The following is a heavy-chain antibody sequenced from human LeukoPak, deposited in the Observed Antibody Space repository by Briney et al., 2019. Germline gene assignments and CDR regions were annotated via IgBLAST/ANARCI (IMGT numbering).Heavy chain of an antibody. CDR1: GASISSYY. D-gene: IGHD6-19*01. CDR2: IYNSGST. CDR3: AGTMAVAGWYYFDY. Sequence: SETLSLTCTVSGASISSYYWSWIRQPPGKGLEWIAYIYNSGSTNYNPSLKSRVTISVDTSKNQLSLKLSSVTAADTALYYCAGTMAVAGWYYFDYWGQGTLVTVSS. J-gene: IGHJ4*02. V-gene: IGHV4-59*08.